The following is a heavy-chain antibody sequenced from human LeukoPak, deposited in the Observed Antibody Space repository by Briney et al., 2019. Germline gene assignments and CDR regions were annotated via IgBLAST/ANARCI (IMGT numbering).Heavy chain of an antibody. Sequence: SDTLSLTCTVSGGSLSGPFWSWFRRPPGKGLENIGYIHSSGSTNYHPSYKSRVTVSLEMSKNQFSLSLSSVTAADTAVYYCARDPGDTDWYNFDFWGQGILVTVSS. CDR1: GGSLSGPF. J-gene: IGHJ4*02. CDR2: IHSSGST. D-gene: IGHD3-9*01. CDR3: ARDPGDTDWYNFDF. V-gene: IGHV4-59*11.